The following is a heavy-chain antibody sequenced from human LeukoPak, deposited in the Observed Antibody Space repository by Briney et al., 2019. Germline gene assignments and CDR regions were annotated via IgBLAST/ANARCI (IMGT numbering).Heavy chain of an antibody. CDR1: GYTFTSYY. V-gene: IGHV1-46*01. J-gene: IGHJ4*02. D-gene: IGHD4-11*01. CDR2: INPSGGST. CDR3: ALLTSTVTSPFDY. Sequence: ASVKVSCKASGYTFTSYYMHGVRQAPGQGREWMGIINPSGGSTSYAQKFQGRVTMTRDTSTSTVYMELSSLRSEDTAVYYCALLTSTVTSPFDYWGQGTLVTVSS.